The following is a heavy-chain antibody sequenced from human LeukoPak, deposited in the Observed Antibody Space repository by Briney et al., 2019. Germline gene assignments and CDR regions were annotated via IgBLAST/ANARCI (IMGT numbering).Heavy chain of an antibody. CDR1: GGSFSGYY. CDR2: INHSGST. Sequence: SETLSLTCAVYGGSFSGYYWSWIRQPPGKGREGIGEINHSGSTNYNPSLKSRVTISVDTSKNQFSLKLSSVTAADTAVYYCARSSCSSTSCYRVFDYWGQGTLVTVSS. D-gene: IGHD2-2*01. V-gene: IGHV4-34*01. J-gene: IGHJ4*02. CDR3: ARSSCSSTSCYRVFDY.